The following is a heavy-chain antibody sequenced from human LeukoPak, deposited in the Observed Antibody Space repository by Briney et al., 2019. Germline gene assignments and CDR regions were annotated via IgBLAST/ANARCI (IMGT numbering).Heavy chain of an antibody. CDR3: ARDRAGGAYHYDSSGYYY. D-gene: IGHD3-22*01. V-gene: IGHV3-48*01. CDR1: GFTFSDYS. CDR2: ISSSTSTI. J-gene: IGHJ4*02. Sequence: GGSLRLSCAASGFTFSDYSMNWGRQAPGKGLEWVSYISSSTSTIYYADSVRGRFTISRDNAKTSLYLQMNSLRAEDTAVYYCARDRAGGAYHYDSSGYYYWGQGTLVTVSS.